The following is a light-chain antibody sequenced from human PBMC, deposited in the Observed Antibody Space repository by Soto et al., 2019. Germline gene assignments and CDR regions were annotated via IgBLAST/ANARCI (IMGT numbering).Light chain of an antibody. CDR2: GAS. CDR1: QNVFSN. Sequence: IVLTQSAAALSVSRVERAILSFGASQNVFSNLAWYQQKPGQAPRLLIYGASTRATGVPARFSGSGSGTEFTLTISSLQSEDSAVYFCQQYNNWPRTFGQGTKVDIK. CDR3: QQYNNWPRT. J-gene: IGKJ1*01. V-gene: IGKV3D-15*01.